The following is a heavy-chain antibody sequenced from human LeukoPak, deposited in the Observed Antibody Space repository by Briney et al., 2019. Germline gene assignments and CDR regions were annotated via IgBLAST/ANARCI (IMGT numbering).Heavy chain of an antibody. V-gene: IGHV3-23*01. CDR3: AKDFVGTGNFRGGDY. J-gene: IGHJ4*02. D-gene: IGHD1-1*01. CDR1: GFTFSRYA. Sequence: GGSLRLSCTASGFTFSRYAMSWVRQAPGKGLEWVSVLSGSGTTAHYADSVKGRFTISRDNSKNILYLQMNSLRAEDTALYYCAKDFVGTGNFRGGDYWGQGTLVTVSS. CDR2: LSGSGTTA.